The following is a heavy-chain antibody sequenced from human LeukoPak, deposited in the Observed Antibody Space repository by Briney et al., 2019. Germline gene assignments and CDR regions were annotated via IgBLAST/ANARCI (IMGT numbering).Heavy chain of an antibody. CDR3: AREDYDSSGYYSAPHAEYFQH. D-gene: IGHD3-22*01. CDR1: GYTFTGYY. Sequence: ASVKVSCKASGYTFTGYYLHWVRQAPGQGLEYMGSSNPNSGGTTSAQKFQARVTMTRDTSISTAYMELSRLRSDDTAVYYCAREDYDSSGYYSAPHAEYFQHWGQGTLVTVSS. V-gene: IGHV1-2*02. CDR2: SNPNSGGT. J-gene: IGHJ1*01.